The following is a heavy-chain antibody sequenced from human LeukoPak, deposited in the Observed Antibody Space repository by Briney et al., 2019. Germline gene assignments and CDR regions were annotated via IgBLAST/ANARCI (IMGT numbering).Heavy chain of an antibody. CDR2: IIVILGVT. J-gene: IGHJ6*02. D-gene: IGHD2-15*01. CDR3: ARYIHPQGLVGYAMDV. CDR1: GGPFNSYA. Sequence: GASVKVSCKAPGGPFNSYAIHWVRQAPGQGLEWMGRIIVILGVTNYAQRFQGRVTISADKSTTAAYMELSSLTSEDTAVYYCARYIHPQGLVGYAMDVWGQGTTVIVSS. V-gene: IGHV1-69*04.